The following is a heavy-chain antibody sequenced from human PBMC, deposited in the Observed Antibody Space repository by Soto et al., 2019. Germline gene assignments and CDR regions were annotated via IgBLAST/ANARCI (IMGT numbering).Heavy chain of an antibody. D-gene: IGHD3-9*01. CDR1: GYTFTSYG. CDR2: ISAYNGNT. CDR3: ARDSYDILTGYYLVYWFDP. J-gene: IGHJ5*02. V-gene: IGHV1-18*01. Sequence: ASVKVSCKASGYTFTSYGISWVRQAPGQGLEWMGWISAYNGNTNYAQKLQGRVTMTTDTSTSTAYMELRSLRSDDTAVYYCARDSYDILTGYYLVYWFDPWGQGTLVTVSS.